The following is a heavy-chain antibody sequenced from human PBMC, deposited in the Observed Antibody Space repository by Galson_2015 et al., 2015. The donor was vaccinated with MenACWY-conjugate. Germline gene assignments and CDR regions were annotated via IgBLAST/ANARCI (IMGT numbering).Heavy chain of an antibody. J-gene: IGHJ3*02. D-gene: IGHD2-15*01. V-gene: IGHV1-69*13. CDR1: GGTFSSYA. Sequence: SVKVSCKASGGTFSSYAISWVRQAPGQGLEWMGGIIPIFGTANYAQKFQGRVTITADESTSTAYMELSSLRSEDTAVYYCARDCSGGSCYAGNAFDIWGQGTMVTVSS. CDR3: ARDCSGGSCYAGNAFDI. CDR2: IIPIFGTA.